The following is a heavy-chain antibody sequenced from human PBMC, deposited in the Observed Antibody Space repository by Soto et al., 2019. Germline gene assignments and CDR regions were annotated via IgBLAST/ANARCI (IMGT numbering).Heavy chain of an antibody. Sequence: SETLSLTCTVSGGSISSSRYYWGWIRQPPGKGLEWIGSIYYSGSTYYNPSLKSRVTISVDTSKNQFSLKLSSVTAADTAVYYCATLPLNAYSSSSEDVWGQGTTVTVSS. J-gene: IGHJ6*02. CDR3: ATLPLNAYSSSSEDV. D-gene: IGHD6-6*01. V-gene: IGHV4-39*01. CDR2: IYYSGST. CDR1: GGSISSSRYY.